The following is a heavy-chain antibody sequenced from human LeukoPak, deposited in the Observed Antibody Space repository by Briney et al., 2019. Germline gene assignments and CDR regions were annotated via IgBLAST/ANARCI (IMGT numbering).Heavy chain of an antibody. CDR3: ARDYDCSGGSCYSYYFDY. J-gene: IGHJ4*02. CDR2: ISSRSSTI. CDR1: GFTFSSYS. D-gene: IGHD2-15*01. V-gene: IGHV3-48*01. Sequence: PGGSLRLSCAASGFTFSSYSMNWVRQAPGKGLELVSYISSRSSTIYYADSVKGRITISRDNAKNPLYLQMNSLRAEDTAVYYCARDYDCSGGSCYSYYFDYWGQGTLVTVSS.